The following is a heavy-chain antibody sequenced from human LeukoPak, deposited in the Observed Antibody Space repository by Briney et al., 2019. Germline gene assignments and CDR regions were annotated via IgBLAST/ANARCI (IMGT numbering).Heavy chain of an antibody. J-gene: IGHJ6*04. V-gene: IGHV4-39*07. CDR2: INYSGST. CDR1: GGSISRSYYY. Sequence: SETLSLTCTVSGGSISRSYYYWGWIRQPPGKGLEWIGSINYSGSTYYNPSLKSRVIISVDTSKNQFSLKLSSVTAADTAVYYCASSSRGMGMDAWGKGTTVTISS. D-gene: IGHD6-6*01. CDR3: ASSSRGMGMDA.